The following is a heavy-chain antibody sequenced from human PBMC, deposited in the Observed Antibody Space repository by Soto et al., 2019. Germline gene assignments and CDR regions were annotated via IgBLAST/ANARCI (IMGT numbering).Heavy chain of an antibody. V-gene: IGHV4-39*01. Sequence: PSETLCLTCTLSGGSISSSDYYWGWIRQPPGRGLEWIGRIYYSGHTYFNVSLRSRVFISIDTSKHQFSLTLSSMTAADSAIYYCAGNGGISAAGTQGWFDPWGLGTLVTVSS. CDR2: IYYSGHT. D-gene: IGHD1-1*01. J-gene: IGHJ5*02. CDR1: GGSISSSDYY. CDR3: AGNGGISAAGTQGWFDP.